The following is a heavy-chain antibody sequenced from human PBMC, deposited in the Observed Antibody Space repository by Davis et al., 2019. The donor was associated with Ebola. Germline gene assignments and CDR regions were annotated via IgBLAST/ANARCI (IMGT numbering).Heavy chain of an antibody. Sequence: GESLKISCAASGFTFSSYGMHWVRQAPGKGLEWVAVIWYDGSNKYYADSVKGRFTISRDNSKNTLYLQMNSLRAEDTAVYYCARDWLVATLSYTYLFDYWGQGTLVTVSS. CDR3: ARDWLVATLSYTYLFDY. J-gene: IGHJ4*02. D-gene: IGHD5-12*01. CDR1: GFTFSSYG. CDR2: IWYDGSNK. V-gene: IGHV3-33*08.